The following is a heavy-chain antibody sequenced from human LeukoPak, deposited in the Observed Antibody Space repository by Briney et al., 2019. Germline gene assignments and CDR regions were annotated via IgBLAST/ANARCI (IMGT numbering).Heavy chain of an antibody. V-gene: IGHV4-39*01. CDR1: GGSISSSSYY. CDR3: ARQAVAGNGFDY. CDR2: IYYSGNT. D-gene: IGHD6-19*01. Sequence: SETLSLTCTVSGGSISSSSYYWGWIRQPPGKGLEWIGTIYYSGNTYYNPSLKSRVSISVDTSKNQFSLKLSSVIAADTAVYYCARQAVAGNGFDYWGQGTLVTVSS. J-gene: IGHJ4*02.